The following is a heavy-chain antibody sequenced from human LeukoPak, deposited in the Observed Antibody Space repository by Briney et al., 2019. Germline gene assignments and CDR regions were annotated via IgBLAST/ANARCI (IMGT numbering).Heavy chain of an antibody. Sequence: GGSLRLSCAASGFTFNKYAMTWVRQAPGKGLEWVSTVSDSGGATYYVDSVKGRFTISRDNSKSTLYLQMNNLRAEDTAVYYCAKYDDSSGYYSSYAFDIWGQGTMVTVSS. D-gene: IGHD3-22*01. CDR3: AKYDDSSGYYSSYAFDI. V-gene: IGHV3-23*01. J-gene: IGHJ3*02. CDR1: GFTFNKYA. CDR2: VSDSGGAT.